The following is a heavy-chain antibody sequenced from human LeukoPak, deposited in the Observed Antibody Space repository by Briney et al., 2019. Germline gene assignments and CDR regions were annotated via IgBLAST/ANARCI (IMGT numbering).Heavy chain of an antibody. Sequence: GGSLRLSCAASGFTFRSYSMNWVRQAPGKGLEWGSSISTSRSYIYYADSVKGRFTIYRDNAKNSLYLQMNSLRAEDTAVYYCARDMDTGPDLFDYWGQGTLVTVSS. CDR2: ISTSRSYI. V-gene: IGHV3-21*04. J-gene: IGHJ4*02. CDR3: ARDMDTGPDLFDY. CDR1: GFTFRSYS. D-gene: IGHD5-18*01.